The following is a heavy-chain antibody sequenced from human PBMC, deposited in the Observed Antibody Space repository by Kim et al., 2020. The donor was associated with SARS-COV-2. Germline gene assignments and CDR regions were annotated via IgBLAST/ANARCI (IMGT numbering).Heavy chain of an antibody. CDR1: GFTFIGHA. Sequence: GGSLRLSCTTSGFTFIGHAMSWVRQAPGQGLEWVSSIDGSDGTTYYVDSVKGRFIISRDDAKNTLYLQMRALRADDTATYYCMKGGWGWIWDHWGQGTLV. V-gene: IGHV3-23*01. J-gene: IGHJ4*02. D-gene: IGHD2-2*03. CDR2: IDGSDGTT. CDR3: MKGGWGWIWDH.